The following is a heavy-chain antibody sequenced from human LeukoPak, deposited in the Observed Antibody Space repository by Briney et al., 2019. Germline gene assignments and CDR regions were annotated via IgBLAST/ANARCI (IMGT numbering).Heavy chain of an antibody. CDR1: GFTFSSYW. J-gene: IGHJ4*02. CDR2: IKQDGSEK. CDR3: ARDWYPYYDSSGYYYGSLGY. D-gene: IGHD3-22*01. V-gene: IGHV3-7*01. Sequence: GGSLRLSCAASGFTFSSYWMSWVRQAPGNGLEWVANIKQDGSEKYYVDSVKGRFTISRDNAKNSLYLQMNSLRAEDTAVYYCARDWYPYYDSSGYYYGSLGYWGQGTLVTVSS.